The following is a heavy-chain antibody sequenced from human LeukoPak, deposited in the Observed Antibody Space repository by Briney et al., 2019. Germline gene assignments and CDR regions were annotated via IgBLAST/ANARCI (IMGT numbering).Heavy chain of an antibody. Sequence: GSLGLSCAASGFTFSSDSMNWVRQAPGKGLEWVSSISSSSSYIYYADSVKGRFTISRDNAKNSLYLQMNSLRAKDTAVYYCVTAAGLGVYYFDYWGQGTLVTVSS. CDR2: ISSSSSYI. V-gene: IGHV3-21*01. CDR3: VTAAGLGVYYFDY. J-gene: IGHJ4*02. D-gene: IGHD6-13*01. CDR1: GFTFSSDS.